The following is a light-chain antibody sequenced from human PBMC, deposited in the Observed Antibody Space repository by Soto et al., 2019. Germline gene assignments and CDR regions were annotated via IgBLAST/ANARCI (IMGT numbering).Light chain of an antibody. CDR1: QTISSW. J-gene: IGKJ1*01. V-gene: IGKV1-5*03. CDR2: KAS. CDR3: QHYNSYSEA. Sequence: DIQMTQSPSTLSGSVGDRVTITCRASQTISSWLAWYQQKPGKAPKILIYKASTLKSGVPSRVRGSGSGTEFTLTISSLKPDDFETYYCQHYNSYSEAFGQGTKVDIK.